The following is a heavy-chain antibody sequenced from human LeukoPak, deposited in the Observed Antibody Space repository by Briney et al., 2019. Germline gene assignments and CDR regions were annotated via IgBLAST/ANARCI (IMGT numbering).Heavy chain of an antibody. D-gene: IGHD3-22*01. CDR1: GYTFTSYG. V-gene: IGHV1-18*01. CDR2: ISAYSGNT. J-gene: IGHJ4*02. Sequence: GASVKVSCKASGYTFTSYGISWVRQAPGQGLEWMGWISAYSGNTNYAQKLQGRVTMTTDTSTSTAYMELRSLRSDDTAVYYCARGPYYYDSSGYYFGYWGQGTLVTVSS. CDR3: ARGPYYYDSSGYYFGY.